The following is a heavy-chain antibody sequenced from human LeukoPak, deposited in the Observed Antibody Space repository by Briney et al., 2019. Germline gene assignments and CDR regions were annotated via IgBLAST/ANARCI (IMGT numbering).Heavy chain of an antibody. CDR2: IYYSGST. CDR3: ARNLWFGESFDY. D-gene: IGHD3-10*01. CDR1: GGSVSSGSYY. Sequence: PSETLSLTCTVSGGSVSSGSYYWSWIRQPPGKGLEWIGYIYYSGSTNYNPSLKSRVTISVDTSKNQFSPKLSSVTAADTAVYYCARNLWFGESFDYWGQGTLVTVSS. V-gene: IGHV4-61*01. J-gene: IGHJ4*02.